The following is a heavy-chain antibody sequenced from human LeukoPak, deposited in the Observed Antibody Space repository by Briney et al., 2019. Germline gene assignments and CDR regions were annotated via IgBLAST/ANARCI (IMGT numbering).Heavy chain of an antibody. V-gene: IGHV1-3*01. CDR3: ARVGSGNAKGAFDI. CDR1: GYTFTSYA. J-gene: IGHJ3*02. D-gene: IGHD1-1*01. CDR2: INAGNGST. Sequence: ASVKVSCKASGYTFTSYAMHWVRQAPGQRLEWMGWINAGNGSTKYSQKLQGRVTITRDTSASTAYMELSSLRSEDTAVYYCARVGSGNAKGAFDIWGQGTMVTVSS.